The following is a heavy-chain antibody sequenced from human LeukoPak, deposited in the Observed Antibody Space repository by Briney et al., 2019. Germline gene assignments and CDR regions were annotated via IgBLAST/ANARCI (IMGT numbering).Heavy chain of an antibody. D-gene: IGHD2-15*01. J-gene: IGHJ6*02. CDR3: ARDVPYCSGGSCYSSFRPNYYYYGMDV. CDR1: GYTFTSYG. V-gene: IGHV1-18*01. Sequence: ASVKVSCKASGYTFTSYGISWVRQAPGQGLEWMGWISAYNGNTNYAQKLQGRVTMTTDTSTSTAYMELRRLRSDDTAVYYCARDVPYCSGGSCYSSFRPNYYYYGMDVWGQGTTVTVSS. CDR2: ISAYNGNT.